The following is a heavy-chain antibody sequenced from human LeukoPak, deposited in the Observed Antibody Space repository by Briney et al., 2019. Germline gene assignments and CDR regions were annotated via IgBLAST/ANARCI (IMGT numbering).Heavy chain of an antibody. CDR2: IKQDGSEK. D-gene: IGHD6-13*01. CDR1: GFTFSSYW. CDR3: ARVGQYSSSWYYFDY. Sequence: GGSLRLSCAASGFTFSSYWMSWVRQAPGKGLEWVANIKQDGSEKYYVDSVKGRFTISRDNAKNSLYLQMNSLRAEDTAVYYCARVGQYSSSWYYFDYWGQGTLVTASS. V-gene: IGHV3-7*01. J-gene: IGHJ4*02.